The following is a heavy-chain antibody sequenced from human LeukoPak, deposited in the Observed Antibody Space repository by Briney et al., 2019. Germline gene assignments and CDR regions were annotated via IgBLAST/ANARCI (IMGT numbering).Heavy chain of an antibody. CDR1: GYTLTELS. CDR3: ATGIRGYERSSAFDI. Sequence: ASVKVSCKVSGYTLTELSMHWVRQAPGKGLEWMGGFNPEDGETIYAQKFQGRVTMTEDTSTDTAYMELSSLRSEDTAVYYCATGIRGYERSSAFDIWGQGTMVTVSS. D-gene: IGHD5-12*01. V-gene: IGHV1-24*01. J-gene: IGHJ3*02. CDR2: FNPEDGET.